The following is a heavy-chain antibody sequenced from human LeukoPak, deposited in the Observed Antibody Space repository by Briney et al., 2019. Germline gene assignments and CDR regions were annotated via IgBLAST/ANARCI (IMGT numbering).Heavy chain of an antibody. CDR2: IRYDGSNK. J-gene: IGHJ4*02. CDR1: GFTFSSYG. D-gene: IGHD5-18*01. Sequence: PGRSLRLSCAASGFTFSSYGTHWVRQAPGKGLEWVAFIRYDGSNKYYADSVKGRFTISRDNSKNTLYLQMNSLRAEDTAVYYCAKDPGYSYGEDNYFDYWGQGTLVTVSS. CDR3: AKDPGYSYGEDNYFDY. V-gene: IGHV3-30*02.